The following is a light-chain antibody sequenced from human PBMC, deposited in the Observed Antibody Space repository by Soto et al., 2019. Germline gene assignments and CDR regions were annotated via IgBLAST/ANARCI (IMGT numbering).Light chain of an antibody. Sequence: EIVLTQSPGTLSLSLGERATLSCRASQSVGSSNWAWYQQKPGQAPRLLIYDASKRATGIPDRFSGSGSGTDFTLTINRLEPDDFAVYYCQQYGSSPFTFGPGTKVDIK. V-gene: IGKV3-20*01. CDR1: QSVGSSN. CDR3: QQYGSSPFT. CDR2: DAS. J-gene: IGKJ3*01.